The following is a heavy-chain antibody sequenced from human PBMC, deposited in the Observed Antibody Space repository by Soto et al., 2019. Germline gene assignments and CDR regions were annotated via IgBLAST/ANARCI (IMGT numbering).Heavy chain of an antibody. CDR3: ARQRVLLWFGEFPDFDY. D-gene: IGHD3-10*01. J-gene: IGHJ4*02. CDR2: IYYSGST. CDR1: GGSISSSSYY. Sequence: SETLSLTCTVSGGSISSSSYYWGWIRQPPGKGLEWIGSIYYSGSTYYNPSLKSRVTISVDTSKNQFSLKLSSVTAADTAVYYCARQRVLLWFGEFPDFDYWGQGTLVTVSS. V-gene: IGHV4-39*01.